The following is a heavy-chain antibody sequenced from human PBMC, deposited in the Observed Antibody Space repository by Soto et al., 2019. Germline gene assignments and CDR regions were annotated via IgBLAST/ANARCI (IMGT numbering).Heavy chain of an antibody. Sequence: GGSLRLSCAASGFSVSSNYISWVLQAPGKGLEWVSIIYSGGSTDYGDSVKGRFTISRDTLKNTVYLQMNSLRAEDTAVYHCVRDWADTAADEGDYYGMDVWGQGTTVTVSS. J-gene: IGHJ6*02. CDR1: GFSVSSNY. V-gene: IGHV3-53*01. CDR3: VRDWADTAADEGDYYGMDV. CDR2: IYSGGST. D-gene: IGHD5-18*01.